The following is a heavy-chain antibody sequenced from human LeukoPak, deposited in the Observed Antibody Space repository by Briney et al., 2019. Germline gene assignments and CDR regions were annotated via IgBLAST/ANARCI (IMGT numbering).Heavy chain of an antibody. Sequence: GGSLRLSCAASGFTFDDYAMHWVRQVPGKGLEWVSLISGDGGSTYYADSVKGRFTISRDNSKNSLYLQMNSLRTEDTALYYCSSPIGYCSGGTCSDWFDPWGQGTLVTVSS. V-gene: IGHV3-43*02. CDR2: ISGDGGST. D-gene: IGHD2-15*01. CDR1: GFTFDDYA. J-gene: IGHJ5*02. CDR3: SSPIGYCSGGTCSDWFDP.